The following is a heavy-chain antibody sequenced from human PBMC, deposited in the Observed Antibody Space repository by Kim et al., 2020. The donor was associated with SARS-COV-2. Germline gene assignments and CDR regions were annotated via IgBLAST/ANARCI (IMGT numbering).Heavy chain of an antibody. Sequence: SETLSLTCAVSGGSISSSNWWSWVRQPPGKGLEWIGEIYHSGSTNYNPSLKSRVTISVDKPKNQFSLKLSSVTAADTAVYYCAGEAGIVYGMDVWGQGTTVTVSS. CDR1: GGSISSSNW. J-gene: IGHJ6*02. V-gene: IGHV4-4*02. D-gene: IGHD6-13*01. CDR3: AGEAGIVYGMDV. CDR2: IYHSGST.